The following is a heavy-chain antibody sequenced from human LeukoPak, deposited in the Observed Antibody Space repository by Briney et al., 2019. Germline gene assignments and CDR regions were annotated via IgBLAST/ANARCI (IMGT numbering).Heavy chain of an antibody. CDR3: ARESGNYLDY. V-gene: IGHV4-59*01. D-gene: IGHD1-1*01. Sequence: PSETLSLTCTVSGGSISSYYWSWIRQPPGKGLEWIGYIYYSGSTSYNPSLKSRVTISVDTSKNQFSLKLSSVTAADTAVYYCARESGNYLDYWGQGTLVTVSS. J-gene: IGHJ4*02. CDR1: GGSISSYY. CDR2: IYYSGST.